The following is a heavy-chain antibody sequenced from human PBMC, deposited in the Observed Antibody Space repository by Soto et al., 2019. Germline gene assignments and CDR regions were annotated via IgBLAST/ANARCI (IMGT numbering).Heavy chain of an antibody. CDR3: ARDGYCSGGSCYSLYYYYYGMDV. Sequence: SETLSLTCTVSGCSISSYYWSWIRQPAGKGLEWIGRIYTSGSTNYNPSLKSRVTMSVDTSKNQFSLKLSSVTAADTAVYYCARDGYCSGGSCYSLYYYYYGMDVWGQGTTVTVSS. CDR1: GCSISSYY. J-gene: IGHJ6*02. V-gene: IGHV4-4*07. D-gene: IGHD2-15*01. CDR2: IYTSGST.